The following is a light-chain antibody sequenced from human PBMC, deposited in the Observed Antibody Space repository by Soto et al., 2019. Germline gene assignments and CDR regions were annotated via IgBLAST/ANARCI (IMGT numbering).Light chain of an antibody. V-gene: IGKV3-20*01. CDR1: QRLTSNS. Sequence: EIVLTQSPAPLSLSPGERATLSCGASQRLTSNSLAWYQQKPGQAPRLLIYGASSRATGIPDRFSGSGSGTDFTLTISRLEPTDFAVYYCQQYGTSPYTFGQGTKLEIK. CDR3: QQYGTSPYT. J-gene: IGKJ2*01. CDR2: GAS.